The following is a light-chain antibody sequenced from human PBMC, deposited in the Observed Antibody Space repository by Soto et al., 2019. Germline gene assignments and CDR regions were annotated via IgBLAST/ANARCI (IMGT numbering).Light chain of an antibody. CDR1: SSDVGGYKF. J-gene: IGLJ3*02. CDR3: SSYTSSSAVV. V-gene: IGLV2-14*01. CDR2: GVS. Sequence: QSALTQPASVSGSPGQSITISCTGTSSDVGGYKFVSWYQQHPGKAPKLMIYGVSNRPSGVSDRFSGSKSGNTASLTISGLQAEDEAYYYCSSYTSSSAVVFGGGTKVTVL.